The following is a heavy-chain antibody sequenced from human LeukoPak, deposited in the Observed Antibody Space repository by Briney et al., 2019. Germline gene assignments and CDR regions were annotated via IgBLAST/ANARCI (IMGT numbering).Heavy chain of an antibody. CDR2: IQYAGSDK. CDR1: GFTFNSYG. J-gene: IGHJ4*02. D-gene: IGHD5-18*01. Sequence: GGSLRLSCAASGFTFNSYGMHWVRQAPGKGLGWVTFIQYAGSDKYYTDSVKGRFTISRDNSKNTLYLQMNSLRVEDTAVYYCAKGWDVDTAIDYWGQGTLVTVSS. V-gene: IGHV3-30*02. CDR3: AKGWDVDTAIDY.